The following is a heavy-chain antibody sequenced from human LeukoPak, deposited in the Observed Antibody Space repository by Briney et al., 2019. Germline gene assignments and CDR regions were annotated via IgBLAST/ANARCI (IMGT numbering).Heavy chain of an antibody. CDR3: ARVHYYDSSAYCDY. CDR1: GFTFSSYA. CDR2: IWYDGSNK. V-gene: IGHV3-33*08. Sequence: GRSLRLSCAASGFTFSSYAMHWVRQAPGKGLEWVAVIWYDGSNKYYADSVKGRFTISRDNSKNTLYLQMNSLRAEDTAVYYCARVHYYDSSAYCDYWGQGTLVTVSS. D-gene: IGHD3-22*01. J-gene: IGHJ4*02.